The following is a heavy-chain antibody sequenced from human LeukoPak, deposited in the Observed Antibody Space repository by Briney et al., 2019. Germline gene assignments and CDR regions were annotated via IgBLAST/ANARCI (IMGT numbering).Heavy chain of an antibody. D-gene: IGHD3-3*01. V-gene: IGHV3-23*01. J-gene: IGHJ6*03. CDR1: GFTFSSYA. CDR2: ISGSGGST. CDR3: AKDAIDFWSGYDYYYYMDV. Sequence: PGGSLRLSCAASGFTFSSYAMSWVRQAPGKGLEWVSAISGSGGSTYYADSVKGRFTISRDNSKNTLYLQMNSLRAEDTAVYYCAKDAIDFWSGYDYYYYMDVWGKGTTVTVSS.